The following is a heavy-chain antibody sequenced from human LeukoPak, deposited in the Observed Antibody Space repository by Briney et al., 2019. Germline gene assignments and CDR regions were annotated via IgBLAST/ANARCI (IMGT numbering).Heavy chain of an antibody. Sequence: SETLSLTCAVYGGSFSGYYWSWIRQPPGKGLEWIGEINHSGSTNYNPSLKSRVTISVDTSKNQFSLKLSSVTAADTAVYYCARGGRRIAARISWLDYWGQGTLVTVSS. V-gene: IGHV4-34*01. CDR3: ARGGRRIAARISWLDY. J-gene: IGHJ4*02. CDR2: INHSGST. D-gene: IGHD6-6*01. CDR1: GGSFSGYY.